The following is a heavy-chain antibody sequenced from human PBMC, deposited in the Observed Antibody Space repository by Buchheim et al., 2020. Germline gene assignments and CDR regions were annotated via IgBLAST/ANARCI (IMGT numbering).Heavy chain of an antibody. V-gene: IGHV1-2*02. J-gene: IGHJ4*02. CDR2: INPRSGDT. D-gene: IGHD6-6*01. Sequence: QVQLVQSGGEVKKPGASVKVSCKASGYTFSGHYMHWVRQAPGQGLEWMGWINPRSGDTKHAQNFQGRVTMTRDTSISTGYMEVSRLRSDDTAVYYCARGSRYSSSAFDHWGQGTL. CDR3: ARGSRYSSSAFDH. CDR1: GYTFSGHY.